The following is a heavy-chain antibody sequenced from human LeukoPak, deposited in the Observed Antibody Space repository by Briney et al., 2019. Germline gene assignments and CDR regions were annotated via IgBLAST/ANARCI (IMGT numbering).Heavy chain of an antibody. Sequence: GGSLRLSCAASGFTFSSYAMHWDRQAPGKGLEWVAVISYDGSNKYYADSVKGRFTISRDNSKNTLYLQVSSLRAEDTAVYYCARGRKSWGSGSYYPYFDYWGQGTLVTVSS. CDR2: ISYDGSNK. V-gene: IGHV3-30-3*01. CDR3: ARGRKSWGSGSYYPYFDY. CDR1: GFTFSSYA. J-gene: IGHJ4*02. D-gene: IGHD1-26*01.